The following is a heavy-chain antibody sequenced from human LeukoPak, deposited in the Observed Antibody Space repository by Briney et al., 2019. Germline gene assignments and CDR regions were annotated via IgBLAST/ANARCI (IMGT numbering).Heavy chain of an antibody. CDR3: AREAVEGFVVALDY. Sequence: GGSLRLSCAASGFALSGYWMSWVRQAPGKGLEWVANIKYDGSEQHYVDSVRGRFTISKDNPESSLYLQMNSLRAEDTAVYYCAREAVEGFVVALDYWGQGTLVAVSS. J-gene: IGHJ4*02. D-gene: IGHD2-21*01. CDR1: GFALSGYW. V-gene: IGHV3-7*03. CDR2: IKYDGSEQ.